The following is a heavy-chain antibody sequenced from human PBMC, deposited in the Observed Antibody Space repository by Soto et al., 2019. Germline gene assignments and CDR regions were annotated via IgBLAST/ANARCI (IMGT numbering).Heavy chain of an antibody. CDR2: ISSISSYT. Sequence: PGRSLKLSCPTSVSTFSDYYKSWIRQAPGNGLEWVSYISSISSYTNYADSVKGRFTITRDNAKNSLYLQMNSLRPEDTAVYYCARGSRSSSWYSYRDYYYGMDVWGQGTTVKVSS. V-gene: IGHV3-11*06. J-gene: IGHJ6*02. D-gene: IGHD6-13*01. CDR1: VSTFSDYY. CDR3: ARGSRSSSWYSYRDYYYGMDV.